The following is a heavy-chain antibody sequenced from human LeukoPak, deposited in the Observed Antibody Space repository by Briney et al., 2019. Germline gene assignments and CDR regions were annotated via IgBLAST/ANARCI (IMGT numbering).Heavy chain of an antibody. D-gene: IGHD3-9*01. CDR2: IHHSGST. CDR3: ARSGRYFETQ. J-gene: IGHJ4*02. Sequence: SETLSLTCAVYGGSLSGYYWSWIRQPPGKGLEWIGEIHHSGSTNYNASLKSRVTISVDTSKNQFSLKLSSVTAADTAVYYCARSGRYFETQWGQGPLVTVSS. CDR1: GGSLSGYY. V-gene: IGHV4-34*01.